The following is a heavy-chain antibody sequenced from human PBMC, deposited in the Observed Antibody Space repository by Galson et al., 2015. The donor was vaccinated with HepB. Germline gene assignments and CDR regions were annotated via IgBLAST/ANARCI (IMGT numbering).Heavy chain of an antibody. J-gene: IGHJ4*02. V-gene: IGHV3-30*18. CDR1: GFTFSSYG. CDR3: AKEGCSSTSCYLEYFDY. Sequence: SLRLSCAASGFTFSSYGMHWVRQAPGKGLEWVAVISYDGSNKYYADSVKGRFTISRDNYKNTLYLQMNSLRAEDTAVYYCAKEGCSSTSCYLEYFDYWGQGTLVTVSS. D-gene: IGHD2-2*01. CDR2: ISYDGSNK.